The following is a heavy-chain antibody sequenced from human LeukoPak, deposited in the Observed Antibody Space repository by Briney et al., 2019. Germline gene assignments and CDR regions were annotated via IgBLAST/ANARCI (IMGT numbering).Heavy chain of an antibody. CDR2: IIPILGIA. D-gene: IGHD1-26*01. CDR3: ARPSGSYYGPFDY. J-gene: IGHJ4*02. Sequence: SVKVSRKASGGTFSSYAISWVRQAPGQGLEWMGRIIPILGIANYAQKFQGRVTITADKSTSTAYMELSSLRSEDTAVYYCARPSGSYYGPFDYWGQGTLVTVSS. V-gene: IGHV1-69*04. CDR1: GGTFSSYA.